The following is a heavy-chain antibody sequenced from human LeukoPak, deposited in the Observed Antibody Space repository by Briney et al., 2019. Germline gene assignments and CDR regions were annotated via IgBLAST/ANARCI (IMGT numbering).Heavy chain of an antibody. CDR1: GGSISSYY. CDR3: ARLHPEYYYDSSGYYFTLSGYFQH. CDR2: IYTSGST. Sequence: SETLSLTCTVSGGSISSYYWSWIRQPPGKGLEWIGYIYTSGSTNYNPSLKSRVTISVDTSKNQFSLKLCSVTAADTAVYYCARLHPEYYYDSSGYYFTLSGYFQHWGQGTLVTVSS. V-gene: IGHV4-4*09. D-gene: IGHD3-22*01. J-gene: IGHJ1*01.